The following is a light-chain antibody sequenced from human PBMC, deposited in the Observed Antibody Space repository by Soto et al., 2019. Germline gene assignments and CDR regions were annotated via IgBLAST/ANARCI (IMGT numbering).Light chain of an antibody. CDR3: QQYGSSPT. CDR1: QSVTSNY. V-gene: IGKV3-20*01. Sequence: EIVLTQSPGTLSLSPGERATLSCRASQSVTSNYLAWYQQKPGQAPRVLIYGAPNRATGIPDRFSGSGSGTDFTLTISRLEPEDFAVYYCQQYGSSPTFGQGTKVDIK. CDR2: GAP. J-gene: IGKJ1*01.